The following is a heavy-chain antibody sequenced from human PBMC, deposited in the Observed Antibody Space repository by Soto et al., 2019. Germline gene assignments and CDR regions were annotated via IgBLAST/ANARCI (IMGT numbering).Heavy chain of an antibody. CDR1: GGSISSGAYY. V-gene: IGHV4-31*03. CDR2: IYYSGST. D-gene: IGHD5-12*01. Sequence: QVHLQESGPGLVKPSQTLSLTCTGSGGSISSGAYYWSWIRQHPGKGLEWFGYIYYSGSTYYTPSLLRRVPNSGDTSRDPFSLKLGSVAAADTAVYYCARVYDASGYPHFDYWGQGTLVTVSS. J-gene: IGHJ4*02. CDR3: ARVYDASGYPHFDY.